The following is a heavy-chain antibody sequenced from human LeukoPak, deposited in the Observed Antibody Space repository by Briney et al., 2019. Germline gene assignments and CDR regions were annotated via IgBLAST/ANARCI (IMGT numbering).Heavy chain of an antibody. CDR1: GFTLSDYA. CDR3: ARSVPDYTRFDF. Sequence: GGSLRLSCVASGFTLSDYAMNWVRQAPGKGLEWVSTFKTNYNQVYYAESVRGRFTISTDNSKNTAYLQMNSLRVEDTALYYCARSVPDYTRFDFWGQGALVTVSS. CDR2: FKTNYNQV. V-gene: IGHV3-23*05. D-gene: IGHD4-11*01. J-gene: IGHJ4*02.